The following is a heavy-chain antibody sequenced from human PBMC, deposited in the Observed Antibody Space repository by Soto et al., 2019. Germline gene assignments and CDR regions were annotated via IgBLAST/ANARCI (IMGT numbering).Heavy chain of an antibody. Sequence: SETLSLTCTVSGGSISSGDYYWNWIRQHPGKGLEWIGYIYYSGSTYYNPSLKSRLTISVDTSKSQFSLQLRSLTAADTAVYYCASGMGYCSGGSCRPYFDYWGQGTLVTVSS. CDR3: ASGMGYCSGGSCRPYFDY. V-gene: IGHV4-31*03. CDR2: IYYSGST. CDR1: GGSISSGDYY. J-gene: IGHJ4*02. D-gene: IGHD2-15*01.